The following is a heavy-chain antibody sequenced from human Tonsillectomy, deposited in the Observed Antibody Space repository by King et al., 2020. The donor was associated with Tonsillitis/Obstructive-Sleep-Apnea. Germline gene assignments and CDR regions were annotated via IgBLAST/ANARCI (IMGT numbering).Heavy chain of an antibody. CDR2: IWYDGSNK. J-gene: IGHJ3*02. Sequence: QLVQSGGGVVQPGRSLRLSCAASGFTFSSYGMHWVRQAPGKGLEWVAVIWYDGSNKYYADSVKGRFTISRDNSKNTLYLQMNSLRAEDTAVYYCASSSGWYDAFDIWGQGTMVTVS. CDR3: ASSSGWYDAFDI. D-gene: IGHD6-19*01. V-gene: IGHV3-33*01. CDR1: GFTFSSYG.